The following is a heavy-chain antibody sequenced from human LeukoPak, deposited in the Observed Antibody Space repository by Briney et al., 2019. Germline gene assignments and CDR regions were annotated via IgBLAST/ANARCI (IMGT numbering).Heavy chain of an antibody. CDR3: ARDSSSWEGGAFDI. CDR1: GGTFSSYA. V-gene: IGHV1-69*05. J-gene: IGHJ3*02. Sequence: SVKVSCKASGGTFSSYAISWVRQAPGQGLERMGRIIPIFGTANYAQKFQGRATITTDESTSTAYMELSSLRSEDTAVYYCARDSSSWEGGAFDIWGQGTMVTVSS. CDR2: IIPIFGTA. D-gene: IGHD6-13*01.